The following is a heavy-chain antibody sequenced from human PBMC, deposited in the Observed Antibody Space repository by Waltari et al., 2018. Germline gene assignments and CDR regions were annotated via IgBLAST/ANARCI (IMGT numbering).Heavy chain of an antibody. J-gene: IGHJ5*02. Sequence: QVQLVQAGAEVKKPGSSVRLSCKASGGTFSSYAISWVRPAPGQGLEWMGGIIPIFGTANYAQKFQGRVTITADESTSTAYMELSSLRSEDTAVYYCAREARTIFGQNWFDPWGQGTLVTVSS. V-gene: IGHV1-69*13. CDR2: IIPIFGTA. CDR3: AREARTIFGQNWFDP. CDR1: GGTFSSYA. D-gene: IGHD3-3*01.